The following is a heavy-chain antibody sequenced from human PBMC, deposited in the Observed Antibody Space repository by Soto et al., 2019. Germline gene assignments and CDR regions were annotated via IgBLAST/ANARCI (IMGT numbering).Heavy chain of an antibody. J-gene: IGHJ6*03. CDR1: GFTFSSYS. Sequence: GGSLRLSCAASGFTFSSYSMNWVRQAPGKGLEWVSYISSSSSTIYYADSVKGRFTISRDNAKNSLYLQMNSLRAEETAVYYCARDPVVPAELVHYMDVWGKGTTVTVSS. CDR3: ARDPVVPAELVHYMDV. V-gene: IGHV3-48*01. CDR2: ISSSSSTI. D-gene: IGHD2-2*01.